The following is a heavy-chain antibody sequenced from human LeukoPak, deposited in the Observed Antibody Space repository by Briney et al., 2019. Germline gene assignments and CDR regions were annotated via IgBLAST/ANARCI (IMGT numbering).Heavy chain of an antibody. CDR1: GGSISSYY. D-gene: IGHD2-2*01. CDR3: ARWGSRNVFDY. CDR2: IYYSGST. Sequence: PSETLSLTCTVSGGSISSYYWSWIRQPPGKGLEWIGYIYYSGSTNYNPSLKSRVTISVDKSKNQFSLKLSSVTAADTAVYYCARWGSRNVFDYWGQGTLVTVSS. V-gene: IGHV4-59*12. J-gene: IGHJ4*02.